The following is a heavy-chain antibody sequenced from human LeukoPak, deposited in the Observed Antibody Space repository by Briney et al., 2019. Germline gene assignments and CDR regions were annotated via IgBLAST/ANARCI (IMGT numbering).Heavy chain of an antibody. CDR3: ARHLRTFWGVDY. D-gene: IGHD7-27*01. CDR2: VYSSGTT. CDR1: GGSISYYY. V-gene: IGHV4-59*08. Sequence: SETLSLTCTVSGGSISYYYWSWIRQPPRKGLEWIGYVYSSGTTNYNPSLKSRVTISLDTSKNQFSLKLSSVTAADTAVYYCARHLRTFWGVDYWGQGTLVTVSS. J-gene: IGHJ4*02.